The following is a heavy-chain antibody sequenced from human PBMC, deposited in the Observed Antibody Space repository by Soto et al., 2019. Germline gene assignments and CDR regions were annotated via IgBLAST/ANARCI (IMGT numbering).Heavy chain of an antibody. CDR2: IRGGGDT. CDR3: AKGSRSDVYDTLYNFDS. J-gene: IGHJ4*02. V-gene: IGHV3-23*01. CDR1: GFTFSSYA. Sequence: PGGSLRLSCAASGFTFSSYAMSWVRQAPGKGLEWVSMIRGGGDTYYADSVKGRFTVSRDNSKNTLYLQMNSLRAEDTAVYYCAKGSRSDVYDTLYNFDSWGQGTLVTVSS. D-gene: IGHD3-16*01.